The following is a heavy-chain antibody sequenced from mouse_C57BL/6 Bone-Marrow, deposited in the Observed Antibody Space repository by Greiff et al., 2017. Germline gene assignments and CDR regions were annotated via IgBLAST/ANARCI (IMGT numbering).Heavy chain of an antibody. V-gene: IGHV1-69*01. CDR3: ARFTTVVARDAMDY. J-gene: IGHJ4*01. Sequence: QVQLQQPGAELVMPGASVKLSCKASGYTFTSYRMHWVKQRPGQGLEWIGEIDPSDRYTNYNQKFKGKSTLTADKSSSTAYLQLSNLTSEDSAVYYCARFTTVVARDAMDYWGQGTSVTVSS. D-gene: IGHD1-1*01. CDR1: GYTFTSYR. CDR2: IDPSDRYT.